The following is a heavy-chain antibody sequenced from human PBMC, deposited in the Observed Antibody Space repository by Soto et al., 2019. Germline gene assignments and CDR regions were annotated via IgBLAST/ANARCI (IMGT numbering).Heavy chain of an antibody. CDR2: IGDDGRV. V-gene: IGHV4-39*02. Sequence: SETLSLTCTVSGGSISGSPYHWGWIRQPPGKGLEWIGSIGDDGRVYYNPSLRGRATLLVDTSNNRLSLNLNSVTASDTAVYYCVSQRTSVLTQAYFDYWGPGALVTVSS. CDR3: VSQRTSVLTQAYFDY. J-gene: IGHJ4*02. D-gene: IGHD2-8*01. CDR1: GGSISGSPYH.